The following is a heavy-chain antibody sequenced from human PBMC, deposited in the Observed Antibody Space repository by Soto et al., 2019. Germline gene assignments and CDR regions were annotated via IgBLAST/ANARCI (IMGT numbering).Heavy chain of an antibody. J-gene: IGHJ3*02. CDR1: GYTFTSYA. Sequence: ASVKVSCKASGYTFTSYAMHWVRQAPGQRLEWMGWINAGNGGTKYSQKFQGRVTITRDTSASTAYMELSRLRSDDTAVYYCARAGAAASDAFDIWGQGTMVTVSS. CDR2: INAGNGGT. V-gene: IGHV1-3*01. CDR3: ARAGAAASDAFDI. D-gene: IGHD6-13*01.